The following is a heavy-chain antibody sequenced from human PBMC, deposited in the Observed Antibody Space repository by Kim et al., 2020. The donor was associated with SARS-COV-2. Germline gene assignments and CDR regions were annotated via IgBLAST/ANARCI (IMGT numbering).Heavy chain of an antibody. Sequence: YTDSVKGRFTISRDNSKNTLYLQMNSLRAEDTAVYYCAKIWGQWLVFGYWGQGTLVTVSS. V-gene: IGHV3-23*01. J-gene: IGHJ4*02. D-gene: IGHD6-19*01. CDR3: AKIWGQWLVFGY.